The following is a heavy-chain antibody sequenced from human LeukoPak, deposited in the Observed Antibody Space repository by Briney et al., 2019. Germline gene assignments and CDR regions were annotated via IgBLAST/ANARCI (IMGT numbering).Heavy chain of an antibody. CDR2: IIPSFGTA. CDR3: ASQPGYSSSWHYYYYYYMDV. D-gene: IGHD6-13*01. Sequence: PSVKLSFTSSGGTFTSYANSWVRHAPGQGLEWMGGIIPSFGTANYAQKFQGRVTITADKSTSTAYMELSSLRSEDTAVYYCASQPGYSSSWHYYYYYYMDVWGKGTTVTVPS. CDR1: GGTFTSYA. J-gene: IGHJ6*03. V-gene: IGHV1-69*06.